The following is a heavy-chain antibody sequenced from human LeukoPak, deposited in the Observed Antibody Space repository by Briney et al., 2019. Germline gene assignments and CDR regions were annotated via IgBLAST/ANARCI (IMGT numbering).Heavy chain of an antibody. CDR2: ISSSGSTI. Sequence: PGGSLRLSCAASGFTFSDYYMSWIRQAPGKGLEWVSYISSSGSTIYYADSVKGRFTISRDNAKNSLYLQMNSLRAEDTAVYYCARLSTGSKVSGYPQYFDYWGQGTLVTVSS. CDR1: GFTFSDYY. J-gene: IGHJ4*02. CDR3: ARLSTGSKVSGYPQYFDY. V-gene: IGHV3-11*04. D-gene: IGHD3-3*01.